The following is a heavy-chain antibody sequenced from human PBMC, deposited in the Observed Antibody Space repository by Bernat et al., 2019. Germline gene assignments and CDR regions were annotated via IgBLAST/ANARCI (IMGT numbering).Heavy chain of an antibody. V-gene: IGHV3-43*02. CDR2: ISGDGGST. Sequence: EVQLVESGGGVVQPGGSLRLSCAASGFTFDDYAMHWVRQAPGKGLEWVSLISGDGGSTYYADSVKGRFTISRDNSKNSLYLQMNSLRTEDTALYYCANDPAGGDDFWSGYLYYFDYWGQGTLVTVSS. J-gene: IGHJ4*02. D-gene: IGHD3-3*01. CDR1: GFTFDDYA. CDR3: ANDPAGGDDFWSGYLYYFDY.